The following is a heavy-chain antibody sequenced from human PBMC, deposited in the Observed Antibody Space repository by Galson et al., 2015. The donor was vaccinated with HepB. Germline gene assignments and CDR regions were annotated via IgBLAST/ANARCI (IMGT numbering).Heavy chain of an antibody. V-gene: IGHV3-53*01. CDR2: INSGGNT. D-gene: IGHD6-13*01. J-gene: IGHJ4*02. CDR1: GFTVSSNY. CDR3: ARGYSRSWYSGLGF. Sequence: SLRLSCAASGFTVSSNYMSWVRQAPGRGLECVSVINSGGNTYYADSVRGRFIISRDNSKNTLYLQMNSLRVEDTAVYYCARGYSRSWYSGLGFWGQGTLVTVSS.